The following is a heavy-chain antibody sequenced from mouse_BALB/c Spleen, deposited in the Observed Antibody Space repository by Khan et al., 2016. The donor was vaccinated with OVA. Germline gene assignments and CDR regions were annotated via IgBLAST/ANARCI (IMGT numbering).Heavy chain of an antibody. Sequence: VQLQESGPGLVKPSQSLSLTCTVTGYSITSDYAWNWIRQFPENKLEWMGYISYSGSTSYTPSLKRRISTTRDTSKNQLLLQLTSVPTEDTATYYCAGGRAYGGQGTLVTVSA. CDR3: AGGRAY. D-gene: IGHD3-3*01. V-gene: IGHV3-2*02. CDR1: GYSITSDYA. J-gene: IGHJ3*01. CDR2: ISYSGST.